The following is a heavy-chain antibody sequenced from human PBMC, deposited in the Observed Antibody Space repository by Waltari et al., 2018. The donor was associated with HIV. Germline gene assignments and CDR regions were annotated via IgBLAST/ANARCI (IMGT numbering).Heavy chain of an antibody. Sequence: GLEWMGWISAYNGNTNYAQKLQGRVTMTTDTSTSTAYMELRSLRSDDTAVYYCARGQWIQLWSYENGMDVWGQGTTVTVSS. V-gene: IGHV1-18*01. CDR3: ARGQWIQLWSYENGMDV. J-gene: IGHJ6*02. D-gene: IGHD5-18*01. CDR2: ISAYNGNT.